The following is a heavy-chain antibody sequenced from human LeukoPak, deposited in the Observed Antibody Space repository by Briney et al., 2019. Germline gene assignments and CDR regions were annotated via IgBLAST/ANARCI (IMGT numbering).Heavy chain of an antibody. V-gene: IGHV1-2*02. Sequence: ASVKVSCKASGYTFTSYGISWVRQAPGQGLEGMGWINPNSGGTNYAQKFQGRVTMTRDTSISTAYMELSRLRSDDTAVYYCARDLSGWYYAFDIWGQGTMVTVSS. CDR1: GYTFTSYG. CDR3: ARDLSGWYYAFDI. J-gene: IGHJ3*02. D-gene: IGHD2-15*01. CDR2: INPNSGGT.